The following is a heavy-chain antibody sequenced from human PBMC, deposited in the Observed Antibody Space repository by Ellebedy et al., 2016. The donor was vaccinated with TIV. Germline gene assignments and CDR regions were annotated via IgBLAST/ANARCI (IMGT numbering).Heavy chain of an antibody. CDR3: AGRGVVLPAAYYYYYYMDV. Sequence: GGSLRLSXAASEFNFNLAWMNWVRQAPGKGLEWVAVISYDGIIKYHADSVKGRFTISRDNFENTLYLQMNSLRAEDTAVYYCAGRGVVLPAAYYYYYYMDVWGKGTTVTVSS. V-gene: IGHV3-30-3*01. CDR2: ISYDGIIK. CDR1: EFNFNLAW. J-gene: IGHJ6*03. D-gene: IGHD2-2*01.